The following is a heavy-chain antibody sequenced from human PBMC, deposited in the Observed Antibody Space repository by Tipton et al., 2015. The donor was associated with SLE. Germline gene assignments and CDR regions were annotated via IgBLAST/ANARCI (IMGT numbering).Heavy chain of an antibody. J-gene: IGHJ5*02. Sequence: TLSLTCTVSGGSISSSSYYWGWIRQPPGKGLEWIGSIYYSGSTYYNPSLKSRVTISVDTSKNQFSLKLSSVTAADTAVYYCARGSSSWYNWFDPWGQGTLVDVSS. CDR1: GGSISSSSYY. D-gene: IGHD6-13*01. V-gene: IGHV4-39*07. CDR3: ARGSSSWYNWFDP. CDR2: IYYSGST.